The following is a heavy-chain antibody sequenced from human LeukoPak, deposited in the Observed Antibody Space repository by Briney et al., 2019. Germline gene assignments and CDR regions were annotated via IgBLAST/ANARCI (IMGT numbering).Heavy chain of an antibody. CDR2: IIPILGIA. V-gene: IGHV1-69*04. CDR1: GGTCSSYA. Sequence: GASVKVSCKASGGTCSSYAISWVRQAPGQGLEWMGRIIPILGIANYSQEFHGSVTITADKSTSTAYMELSSLRSEDTAVYYCARDVYYDGSGYPTGGWFDPWGQGTLVTVSS. D-gene: IGHD3-22*01. CDR3: ARDVYYDGSGYPTGGWFDP. J-gene: IGHJ5*02.